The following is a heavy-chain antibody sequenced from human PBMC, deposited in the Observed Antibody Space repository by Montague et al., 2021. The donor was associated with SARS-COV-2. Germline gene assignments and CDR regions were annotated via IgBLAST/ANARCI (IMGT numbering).Heavy chain of an antibody. Sequence: CAISGDSVSSNIATWYWIRQSPSRGLEWLGRTYYRSKWYNDYAVSVKGRVIINPDTSNNRISLQLNSVTPEDTAVYYCARAYCAGDCYFYWYFDLWGRGTLVTVSS. J-gene: IGHJ2*01. CDR1: GDSVSSNIAT. V-gene: IGHV6-1*01. D-gene: IGHD2-21*02. CDR2: TYYRSKWYN. CDR3: ARAYCAGDCYFYWYFDL.